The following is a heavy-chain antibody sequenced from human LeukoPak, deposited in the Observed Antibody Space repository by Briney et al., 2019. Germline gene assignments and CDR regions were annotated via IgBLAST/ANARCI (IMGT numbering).Heavy chain of an antibody. CDR2: ISSSGSII. CDR1: GFTFSDYY. D-gene: IGHD6-19*01. Sequence: GGSLRLSCAASGFTFSDYYMSWIRQAPGKGLEWVSYISSSGSIIYYADSVKGRFTISRDNAKNSLNLQMNSLGAEDTAVYYCAREYSSGWAYYMDVWGKGTTVTVSS. J-gene: IGHJ6*03. V-gene: IGHV3-11*04. CDR3: AREYSSGWAYYMDV.